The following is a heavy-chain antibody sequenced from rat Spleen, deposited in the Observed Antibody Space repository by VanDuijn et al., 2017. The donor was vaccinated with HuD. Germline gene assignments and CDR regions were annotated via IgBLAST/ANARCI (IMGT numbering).Heavy chain of an antibody. CDR3: ARHPYYYSSYIYPFFDY. Sequence: EVKLVESGGGLVQPGRSLKLSCVASGFTFSSYWMYWIRQAPGKGLEWVSSINTDGGSTYYPDSVKGRFTISRDNAKSTLYLQMDSLRSEDTATYYCARHPYYYSSYIYPFFDYWGQGVMVTVSS. CDR1: GFTFSSYW. V-gene: IGHV5-58*01. J-gene: IGHJ2*01. CDR2: INTDGGST. D-gene: IGHD1-2*01.